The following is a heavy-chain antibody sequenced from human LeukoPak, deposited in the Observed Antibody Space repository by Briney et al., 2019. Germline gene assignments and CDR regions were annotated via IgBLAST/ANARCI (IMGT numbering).Heavy chain of an antibody. CDR3: TTDPYSSIWYDYDYYMDV. Sequence: GGSLRLSCAASGVTSSNAWMSWVRQAAGPQLEWCGRIKSKTAGGTTDYAAPVKGRFVISRDDSKNTLYLQMNSLKTEDTAVYYCTTDPYSSIWYDYDYYMDVWGKGTTVTVSS. V-gene: IGHV3-15*01. J-gene: IGHJ6*03. CDR2: IKSKTAGGTT. D-gene: IGHD6-13*01. CDR1: GVTSSNAW.